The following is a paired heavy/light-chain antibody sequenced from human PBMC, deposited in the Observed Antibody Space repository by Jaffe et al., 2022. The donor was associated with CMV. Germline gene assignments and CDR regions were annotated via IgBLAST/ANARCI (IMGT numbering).Light chain of an antibody. J-gene: IGLJ3*02. CDR3: YSTDSSGIHRV. Sequence: SYELTQPPSVSVSPGQTARITCSGDALPKKYAYWYQQKSGQAPVLVIYEDSKRPSGIPERFSGSSSGTMATLTISGAQVEDEADYYCYSTDSSGIHRVFGGGTKLTVL. CDR1: ALPKKY. V-gene: IGLV3-10*01. CDR2: EDS.
Heavy chain of an antibody. J-gene: IGHJ6*02. D-gene: IGHD3-22*01. Sequence: EVQLVESGGGLVKPGGSLRLSCAASGFTFSSYSMNWVRQAPGKGLEWVSSISSSSSYIYYADSVKGRFTISRDNAKNSLYLQMNSLRAEDTAVYYCARGDREEFTMIDRGASNYYYYGMDVWGQGTTVTVSS. CDR2: ISSSSSYI. CDR1: GFTFSSYS. V-gene: IGHV3-21*01. CDR3: ARGDREEFTMIDRGASNYYYYGMDV.